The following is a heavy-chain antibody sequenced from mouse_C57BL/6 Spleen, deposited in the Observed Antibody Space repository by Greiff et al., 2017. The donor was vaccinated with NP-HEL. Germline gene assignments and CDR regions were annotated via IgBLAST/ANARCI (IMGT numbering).Heavy chain of an antibody. Sequence: QVQLQQPGAELVRPGTSVKLSCKASGYTFTSYWMHWVKQRPGQGLEWIGVIDPSDSYTNYNQKFKGKATLTVDTSSSTAYMQLSSLTSEDAAVYDCARSGNWDVGYYAMDYWGQGTSVTVSS. V-gene: IGHV1-59*01. D-gene: IGHD4-1*01. CDR1: GYTFTSYW. J-gene: IGHJ4*01. CDR2: IDPSDSYT. CDR3: ARSGNWDVGYYAMDY.